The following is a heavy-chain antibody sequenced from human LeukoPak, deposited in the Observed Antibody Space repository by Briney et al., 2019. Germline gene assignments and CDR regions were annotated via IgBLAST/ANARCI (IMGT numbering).Heavy chain of an antibody. CDR3: ARLVPSGTNESHAFDI. V-gene: IGHV4-34*01. CDR1: GGSFSGYY. D-gene: IGHD1-7*01. J-gene: IGHJ3*02. CDR2: INHSGST. Sequence: SETLSLTCAVYGGSFSGYYWSWIRQPPGKGLEWIGEINHSGSTNYNPSLKSRVTISVDTSKNQFSLKLSSVTAADTAVYYCARLVPSGTNESHAFDIWGQGTMVTVSS.